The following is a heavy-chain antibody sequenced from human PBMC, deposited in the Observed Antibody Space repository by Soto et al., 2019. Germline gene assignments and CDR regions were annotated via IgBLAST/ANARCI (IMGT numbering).Heavy chain of an antibody. CDR1: GYTFTGYY. Sequence: ASVKVSFKASGYTFTGYYMHWVRQAPGQGLEWMGWINPNSGGTNYAQKFQGWVTMTRDTSISTAYMELSRLRSDDTAVYYCARAGGYDFWSGYSSWFYYYGMDVWGQGTTVTVSS. CDR3: ARAGGYDFWSGYSSWFYYYGMDV. J-gene: IGHJ6*02. D-gene: IGHD3-3*01. V-gene: IGHV1-2*04. CDR2: INPNSGGT.